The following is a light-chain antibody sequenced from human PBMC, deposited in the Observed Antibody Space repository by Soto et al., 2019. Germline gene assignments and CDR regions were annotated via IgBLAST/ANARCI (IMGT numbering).Light chain of an antibody. V-gene: IGLV2-11*01. CDR2: DVS. CDR3: CSYAGRYTYV. CDR1: SSDVGDYNY. Sequence: QSALTQPRSVSGSPGQSVTISCTGTSSDVGDYNYVSWYQQHPGKAPKLMIYDVSKWPSGVPDRFSGSKSGNTASLTISGLQAEDEADYYCCSYAGRYTYVFGTGTKLTVL. J-gene: IGLJ1*01.